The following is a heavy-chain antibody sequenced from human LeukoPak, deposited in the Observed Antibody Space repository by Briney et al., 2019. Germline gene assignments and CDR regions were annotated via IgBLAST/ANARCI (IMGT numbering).Heavy chain of an antibody. CDR3: ARPRIAARGAFDI. D-gene: IGHD6-6*01. V-gene: IGHV4-34*01. J-gene: IGHJ3*02. CDR1: GGSFSGYY. Sequence: PSETLSLTCAVYGGSFSGYYWSWICQPPGKGLEWIGEINHSGSTNYNPSLKSRVTISVDTSKNQFSLKLSSVTAADTAVYYCARPRIAARGAFDIWGQGTMVTVSS. CDR2: INHSGST.